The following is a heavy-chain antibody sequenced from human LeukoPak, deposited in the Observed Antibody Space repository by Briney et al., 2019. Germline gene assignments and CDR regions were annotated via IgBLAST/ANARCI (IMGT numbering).Heavy chain of an antibody. V-gene: IGHV3-48*04. CDR2: ITSSSSTI. CDR1: GFVINKYS. CDR3: ARAPHGPVSFFDY. Sequence: PGGSLRLSCAASGFVINKYSLNWVRQAPGKGLEWLSYITSSSSTIYYADSVKGRFTISRDNAKNSLYLQMNSLRAEDTAVYYCARAPHGPVSFFDYWGQGTLVTVSS. J-gene: IGHJ4*02. D-gene: IGHD3-10*01.